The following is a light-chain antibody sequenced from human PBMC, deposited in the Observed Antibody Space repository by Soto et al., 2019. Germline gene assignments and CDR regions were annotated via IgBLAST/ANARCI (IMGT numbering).Light chain of an antibody. CDR1: SDSIASSH. CDR2: ENN. CDR3: QSYDSANHVI. Sequence: NFMLTQPHSVSESPGKTVTISCTRSSDSIASSHVQWYQQRPGSASTTVISENNQRPSGISDRFSASIDSSSNSASLTISGLRTEDEGDYYCQSYDSANHVIFGGGTKVTVL. V-gene: IGLV6-57*04. J-gene: IGLJ2*01.